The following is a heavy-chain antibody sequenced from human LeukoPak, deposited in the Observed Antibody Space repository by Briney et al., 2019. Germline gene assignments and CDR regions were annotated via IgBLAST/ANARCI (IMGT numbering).Heavy chain of an antibody. V-gene: IGHV3-30*03. CDR3: YTIFGAVDDY. D-gene: IGHD3-3*01. CDR1: GFTFSTYG. J-gene: IGHJ4*02. Sequence: PGGSLRLSCAASGFTFSTYGMHWVRQAPGKGLEWVAVTSYDGSRKYYADSVKGRFTISRDNSKNTLYLQMNSLRAEDTAVYYCYTIFGAVDDYWGQGTLVTVSS. CDR2: TSYDGSRK.